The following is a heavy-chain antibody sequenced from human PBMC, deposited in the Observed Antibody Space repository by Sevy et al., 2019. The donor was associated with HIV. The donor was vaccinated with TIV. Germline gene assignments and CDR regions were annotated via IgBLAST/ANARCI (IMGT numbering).Heavy chain of an antibody. V-gene: IGHV3-33*01. D-gene: IGHD4-4*01. CDR1: GFTFSSYG. J-gene: IGHJ4*02. CDR2: IWYDGSNK. CDR3: ARDYSNYGVFDY. Sequence: GESLKISCAASGFTFSSYGMHWVRQAPGKGLEWVAAIWYDGSNKYYADSVKGRFTISRDNSKNTLYLQMNSLRAEDTAVYYCARDYSNYGVFDYWGQGTLVTVSS.